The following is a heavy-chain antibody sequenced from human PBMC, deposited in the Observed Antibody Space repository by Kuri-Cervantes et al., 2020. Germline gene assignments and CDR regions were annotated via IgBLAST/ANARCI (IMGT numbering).Heavy chain of an antibody. Sequence: GESLKISCAASGFTFSSYWMHWVRQAPGTGLVWVSRINTDGSGTSYGDSVKGRFTISRDNAKNSLYLQMNSLRGEDTAVYYCARGAYSSSWYGGYFDYWGQGTLVTVSS. V-gene: IGHV3-74*01. D-gene: IGHD6-13*01. CDR1: GFTFSSYW. J-gene: IGHJ4*02. CDR3: ARGAYSSSWYGGYFDY. CDR2: INTDGSGT.